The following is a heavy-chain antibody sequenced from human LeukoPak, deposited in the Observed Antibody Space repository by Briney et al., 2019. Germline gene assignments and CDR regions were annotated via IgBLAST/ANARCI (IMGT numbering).Heavy chain of an antibody. CDR3: ARDLGGYSSGWTGFDY. D-gene: IGHD6-19*01. CDR1: GGSISIYY. V-gene: IGHV4-4*07. Sequence: SETLSLTCTVSGGSISIYYWSWIRQPAGKGLEWIGRIYTSGSTNYNPSLKSRVTMSVDTSKNQFSLKLSSVTAADTAVYYCARDLGGYSSGWTGFDYWGQGTLVTVSS. CDR2: IYTSGST. J-gene: IGHJ4*02.